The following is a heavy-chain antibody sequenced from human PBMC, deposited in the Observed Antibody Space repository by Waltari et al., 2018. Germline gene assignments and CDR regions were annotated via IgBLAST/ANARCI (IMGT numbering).Heavy chain of an antibody. Sequence: AEVKKPGASVKVSCKASGYIFSGYYIHWVRQAPGQGLEWMGWINPNTGGTTYAQKFQGRVTMTRDTSISTAYMELSSLRSDDTAVYYCARGTEGYWGQGTLVTVSS. CDR3: ARGTEGY. D-gene: IGHD1-1*01. CDR1: GYIFSGYY. CDR2: INPNTGGT. V-gene: IGHV1-2*02. J-gene: IGHJ4*02.